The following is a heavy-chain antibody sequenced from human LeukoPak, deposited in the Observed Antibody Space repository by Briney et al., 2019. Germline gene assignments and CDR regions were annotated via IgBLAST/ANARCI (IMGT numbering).Heavy chain of an antibody. D-gene: IGHD2-15*01. Sequence: ASVKVSCKASGYTFTGYYMHWVRQAPGQGLEWMGWINPNSGGTNYAQKFQGRVTMTRDTSISTAYMELSRLRSDDTAVYYCARADIVVVVAAILNNAFDIWGQGTMVTVSS. CDR3: ARADIVVVVAAILNNAFDI. CDR1: GYTFTGYY. V-gene: IGHV1-2*02. J-gene: IGHJ3*02. CDR2: INPNSGGT.